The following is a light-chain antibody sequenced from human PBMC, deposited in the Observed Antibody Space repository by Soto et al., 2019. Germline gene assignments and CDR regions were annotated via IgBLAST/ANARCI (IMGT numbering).Light chain of an antibody. CDR2: KNN. Sequence: QSVLTQPPSASGTPGQRVTISCSGGSYNVGKNLVYWYQQRPGTAPKLIIFKNNQPPSGVPDRFSGSDSGSSASLAISGLRSEDEADYFCAAWDDSLSAWVFGGGTKVTVL. CDR1: SYNVGKNL. CDR3: AAWDDSLSAWV. J-gene: IGLJ3*02. V-gene: IGLV1-47*01.